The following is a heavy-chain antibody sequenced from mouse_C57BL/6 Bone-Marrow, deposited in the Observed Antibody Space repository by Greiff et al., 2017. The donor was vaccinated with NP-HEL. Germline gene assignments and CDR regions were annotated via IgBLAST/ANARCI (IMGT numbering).Heavy chain of an antibody. D-gene: IGHD2-4*01. CDR2: IHPNSGST. J-gene: IGHJ4*01. CDR3: ARGDYDVYAMDY. V-gene: IGHV1-64*01. CDR1: GYTFTSYW. Sequence: QVQLKQPGAELVKPGASVKLSCKASGYTFTSYWMHWVKQRPGQGLEWIGMIHPNSGSTNYNEKFKSKATLTVDKSSSTAYMQLSSLTSEDSAVYYCARGDYDVYAMDYWGQGTSVTVSS.